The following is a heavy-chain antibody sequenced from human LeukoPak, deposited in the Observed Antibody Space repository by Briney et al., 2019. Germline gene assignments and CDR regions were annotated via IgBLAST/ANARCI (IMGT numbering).Heavy chain of an antibody. D-gene: IGHD2-2*01. Sequence: SETLSLTCTISGGSISCYYWIWIRQPPRKGLVSMGYTYYSWSTNYNPSLNSLVTISVDTSKTQFSLKLISVTAAVTAGYNSAIGYIVVVPASPWFEPRGQGTLVTVSS. V-gene: IGHV4-59*01. CDR2: TYYSWST. CDR1: GGSISCYY. CDR3: AIGYIVVVPASPWFEP. J-gene: IGHJ5*02.